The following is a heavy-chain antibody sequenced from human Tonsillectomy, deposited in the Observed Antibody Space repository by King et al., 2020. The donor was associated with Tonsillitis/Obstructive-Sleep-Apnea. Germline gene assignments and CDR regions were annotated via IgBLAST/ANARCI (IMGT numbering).Heavy chain of an antibody. V-gene: IGHV1-69*10. J-gene: IGHJ6*02. CDR2: IIPIPGIA. CDR1: GGTFSSYA. Sequence: QLVQSGAEVKKPGSSVKVSCKASGGTFSSYAISWVRQAPGQGLEWMGGIIPIPGIANYAQKFQGRVTITADKSTSTAYMELSSLRSEDTAVYYCARAYCSSTSCRVSYYYYGMDVWGQGTTVTVSS. D-gene: IGHD2-2*01. CDR3: ARAYCSSTSCRVSYYYYGMDV.